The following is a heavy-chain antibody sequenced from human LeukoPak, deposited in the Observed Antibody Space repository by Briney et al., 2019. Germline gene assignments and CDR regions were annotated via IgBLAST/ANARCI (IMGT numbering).Heavy chain of an antibody. Sequence: PRGSLRLSCAASGIIFGSHGMAWVRQAPGKGLEWVSSIRPNGDRTFYADFVKGRFTISRDNSKNTVSLHMNSLRAEDSAIYRCARAYDKAYDYWGQGTLVTVSS. CDR2: IRPNGDRT. V-gene: IGHV3-23*01. J-gene: IGHJ4*02. D-gene: IGHD2-21*01. CDR3: ARAYDKAYDY. CDR1: GIIFGSHG.